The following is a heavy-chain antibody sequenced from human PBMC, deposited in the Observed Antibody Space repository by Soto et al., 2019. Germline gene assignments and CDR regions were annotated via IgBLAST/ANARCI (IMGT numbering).Heavy chain of an antibody. CDR2: IYYSGST. CDR1: FGSISSSDYY. V-gene: IGHV4-30-4*01. J-gene: IGHJ4*02. CDR3: ARGTDYFDD. D-gene: IGHD2-2*01. Sequence: QVQLQASGPGLVKPSQTLSLTCTVSFGSISSSDYYWSWIRQPPGNGMEWMGYIYYSGSTYYNPSLKSRVTISVDTSKNQFSLKLSSVTAADTAVYDCARGTDYFDDWGQGTLVTFSS.